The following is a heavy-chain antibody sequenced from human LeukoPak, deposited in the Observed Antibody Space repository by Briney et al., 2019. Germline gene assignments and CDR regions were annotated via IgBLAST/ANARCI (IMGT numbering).Heavy chain of an antibody. Sequence: PSETLSLTCTVSGGSTGSDYWSWIRQPPGKGLEWIAYVYYSGVTSYNPSLKSRVAISIDTSKNQFSLNLSSVTAADTAVYYCARLIAVAGTDYWGQGTLVTVSS. V-gene: IGHV4-59*08. CDR3: ARLIAVAGTDY. D-gene: IGHD6-19*01. J-gene: IGHJ4*02. CDR1: GGSTGSDY. CDR2: VYYSGVT.